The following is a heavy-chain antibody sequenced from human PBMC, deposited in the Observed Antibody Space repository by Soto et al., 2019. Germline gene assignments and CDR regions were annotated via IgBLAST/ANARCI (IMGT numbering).Heavy chain of an antibody. CDR3: AKHPWFGEFDY. CDR2: ISGSGGST. V-gene: IGHV3-23*01. Sequence: EVPLLESGGGLVQPGGSLRLSCAASGFTFSSYAMSWVRQAPGKGLEWVSAISGSGGSTYYADSVKGRFTIARDNSKNTRERQRTSLRAEDTAVYYCAKHPWFGEFDYWGQGTLVTVSS. D-gene: IGHD3-10*01. CDR1: GFTFSSYA. J-gene: IGHJ4*02.